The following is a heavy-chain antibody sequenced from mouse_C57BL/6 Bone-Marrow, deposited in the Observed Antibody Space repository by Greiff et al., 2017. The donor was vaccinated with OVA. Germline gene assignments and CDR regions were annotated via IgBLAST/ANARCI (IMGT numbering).Heavy chain of an antibody. CDR1: GFTFSDAW. V-gene: IGHV6-6*01. J-gene: IGHJ2*01. CDR3: TSPSYYGSSPFDY. Sequence: EVKLMESGGGLVQPGGSMKLSCAASGFTFSDAWMDWVRQSPEKGLEWVAEIRNKANNHATYYAESVKGRFTISRDDSKSSVYLQMNSLRAEDTGIYYCTSPSYYGSSPFDYWGQGTTLTVSS. D-gene: IGHD1-1*01. CDR2: IRNKANNHAT.